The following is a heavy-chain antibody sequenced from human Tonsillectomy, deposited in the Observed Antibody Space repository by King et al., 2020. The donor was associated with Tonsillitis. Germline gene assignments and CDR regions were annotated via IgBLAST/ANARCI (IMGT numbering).Heavy chain of an antibody. J-gene: IGHJ4*02. V-gene: IGHV4-59*01. D-gene: IGHD6-13*01. CDR1: GGSISCYY. CDR2: IYYSGSS. CDR3: ARKYSSSWYSFDY. Sequence: VQLQESGPGLVKPSETLSLTCTGSGGSISCYYWSWIRQPPGKGLEWIGNIYYSGSSNKHPSLKSRVTISLDTSKNHFSLKLSSVTAAGTAVYYGARKYSSSWYSFDYWGQGTLVTVSS.